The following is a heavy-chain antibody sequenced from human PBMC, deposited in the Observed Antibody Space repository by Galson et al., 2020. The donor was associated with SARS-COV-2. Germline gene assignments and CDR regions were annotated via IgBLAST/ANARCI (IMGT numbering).Heavy chain of an antibody. D-gene: IGHD2-2*01. J-gene: IGHJ5*02. CDR2: INPSGGST. V-gene: IGHV1-46*01. CDR1: GYTFTSYY. Sequence: ASVKVSCKASGYTFTSYYMHWVRQAPGQGLEWMGIINPSGGSTSYAQKFQGRVTMTRDTSTSKVYMELSSLRSEDTAVYYCARAGGYCSSTSCYKNWFDPWGQGTLVTVSS. CDR3: ARAGGYCSSTSCYKNWFDP.